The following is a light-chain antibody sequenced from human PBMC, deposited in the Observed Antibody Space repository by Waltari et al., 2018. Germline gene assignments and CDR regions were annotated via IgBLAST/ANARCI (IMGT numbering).Light chain of an antibody. CDR2: AVS. Sequence: EIVLTQSPSTLSLSPGERAILSCRASQSFNSRYLAWYQQKPGQAPRLLIFAVSSRATGIPDRFSGSGSGTDFTFTINRLEPEDFAVYYCQQYDDLGVTFGGGTKVEIK. V-gene: IGKV3-20*01. J-gene: IGKJ4*01. CDR1: QSFNSRY. CDR3: QQYDDLGVT.